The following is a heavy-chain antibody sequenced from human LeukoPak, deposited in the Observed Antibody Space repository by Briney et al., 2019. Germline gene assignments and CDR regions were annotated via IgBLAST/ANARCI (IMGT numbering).Heavy chain of an antibody. CDR1: GFTFSNYA. CDR2: ISGSGGST. CDR3: AKDWHDTSGHYYRTALFDY. V-gene: IGHV3-23*01. Sequence: GGSLRLSCAASGFTFSNYAMNWVRQAPGKGLEWVSTISGSGGSTYYADSVKGRFTISRDNSKNTLYLQMNSLRAEDTAVYYCAKDWHDTSGHYYRTALFDYWGQGTLVTVSS. J-gene: IGHJ4*02. D-gene: IGHD3-22*01.